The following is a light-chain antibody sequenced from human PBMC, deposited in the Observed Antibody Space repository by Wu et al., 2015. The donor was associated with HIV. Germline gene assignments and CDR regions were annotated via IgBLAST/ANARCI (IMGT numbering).Light chain of an antibody. CDR1: QDISGY. Sequence: DIQLTQSPSFLSASVGDSVTITCRASQDISGYLAWYQQKPGKAPNLLIYAASTLQTGAPFRFSGGGYGTKFTLTITSLQPEDIATYYCQQLNSDLITFGGGTKVEIK. CDR3: QQLNSDLIT. CDR2: AAS. V-gene: IGKV1-9*01. J-gene: IGKJ4*01.